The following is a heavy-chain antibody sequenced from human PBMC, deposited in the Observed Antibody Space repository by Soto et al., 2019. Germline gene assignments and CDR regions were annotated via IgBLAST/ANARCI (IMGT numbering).Heavy chain of an antibody. CDR2: IKSKTDGGTT. J-gene: IGHJ5*02. D-gene: IGHD6-13*01. CDR3: VGDISASGPFDP. CDR1: GFTFSNAW. V-gene: IGHV3-15*01. Sequence: GGSLRLSCAASGFTFSNAWMSWVRQAPGKGLEWVGRIKSKTDGGTTDYAAPVKGRFTISRDDSKNTLYLQMNSLKTEYTAVSYCVGDISASGPFDPWGQGTLVTVSS.